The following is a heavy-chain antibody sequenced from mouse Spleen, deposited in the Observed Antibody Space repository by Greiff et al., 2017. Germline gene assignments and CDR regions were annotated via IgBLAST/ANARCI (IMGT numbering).Heavy chain of an antibody. CDR3: TGQLGLQTSFAY. CDR2: IDPEDGDT. J-gene: IGHJ3*01. Sequence: VQLQQSGAELVRPGASVKLSCTASGFNIKDYYMHWVKQRPEQGLEWIGRIDPEDGDTEYAPKFQGKATMTADTSSNTAYLQLSSLTSEDTAVYYCTGQLGLQTSFAYWGQGTLVTVSA. D-gene: IGHD3-2*01. V-gene: IGHV14-1*01. CDR1: GFNIKDYY.